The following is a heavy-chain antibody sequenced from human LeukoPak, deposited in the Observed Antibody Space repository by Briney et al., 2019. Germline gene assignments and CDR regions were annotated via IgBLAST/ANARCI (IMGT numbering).Heavy chain of an antibody. J-gene: IGHJ4*02. Sequence: SETLSLTCTVSGGSISSSSYYWGWIRQPPGKGLEWIGYIYYSGSTNYNPSLKSRVTMSVDTSKNQFSLKLSSVTAADTAVYYCARVDSGSYSYYFDYWGQGTLVTVSS. CDR1: GGSISSSSYY. CDR3: ARVDSGSYSYYFDY. D-gene: IGHD1-26*01. V-gene: IGHV4-61*05. CDR2: IYYSGST.